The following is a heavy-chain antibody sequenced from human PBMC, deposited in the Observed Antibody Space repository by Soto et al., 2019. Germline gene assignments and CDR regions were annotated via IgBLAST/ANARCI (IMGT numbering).Heavy chain of an antibody. D-gene: IGHD6-13*01. J-gene: IGHJ5*02. CDR3: ASEGDSSSWYENWFDP. V-gene: IGHV4-31*03. CDR1: GGSISSGGYY. Sequence: PSETLSLTCTVSGGSISSGGYYWSWIRQHPGKGLEWIGYIYYSGSTYYNPSLKSRVTISVDTSKNQFSLKLSSVTAADTAVYYCASEGDSSSWYENWFDPWGQGTLVTVSS. CDR2: IYYSGST.